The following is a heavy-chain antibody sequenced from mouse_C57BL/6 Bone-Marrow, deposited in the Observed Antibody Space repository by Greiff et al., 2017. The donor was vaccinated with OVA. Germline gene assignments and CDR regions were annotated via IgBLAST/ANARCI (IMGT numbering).Heavy chain of an antibody. CDR2: FYPGSGSI. J-gene: IGHJ3*01. D-gene: IGHD2-2*01. CDR1: GYTFTEYT. Sequence: LVEPGASVKLSCKASGYTFTEYTIHWVKQRSGQGLEWIGWFYPGSGSIKYNEKFKDKATLTADKSSSTVYMELSRLTSEDSAVYFCARHVYYGYGGAWFAYWGQGTLVTVSA. V-gene: IGHV1-62-2*01. CDR3: ARHVYYGYGGAWFAY.